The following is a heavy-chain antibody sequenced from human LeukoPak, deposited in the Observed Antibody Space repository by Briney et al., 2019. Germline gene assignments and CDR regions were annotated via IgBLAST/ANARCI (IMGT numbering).Heavy chain of an antibody. Sequence: GESLKISCKGSGYSFTSYWIGWVRQMPGKGLEWMGIIYPGDSDTTYSPAFQGQVTISADKSISTASLQWSSLKASDTAMYYCVRLRRAVAGLFRGVGHFDYWGQGTLVTVSS. CDR1: GYSFTSYW. V-gene: IGHV5-51*01. CDR3: VRLRRAVAGLFRGVGHFDY. CDR2: IYPGDSDT. D-gene: IGHD6-19*01. J-gene: IGHJ4*02.